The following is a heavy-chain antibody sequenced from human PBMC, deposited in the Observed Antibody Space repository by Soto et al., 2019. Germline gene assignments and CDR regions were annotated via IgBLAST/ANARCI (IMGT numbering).Heavy chain of an antibody. CDR1: GGSFSGYY. D-gene: IGHD1-26*01. J-gene: IGHJ4*02. V-gene: IGHV4-34*01. CDR2: INHSGST. CDR3: AIGSWGSYVD. Sequence: QVQLQQWGAGLLKPSETLSLTCAVYGGSFSGYYWSWIRQPPGKGLEWIGEINHSGSTNYNPSLKSRVTISVDTSKNQFSLKLSSVTAADTAVDYCAIGSWGSYVDWGQGTLVTVSS.